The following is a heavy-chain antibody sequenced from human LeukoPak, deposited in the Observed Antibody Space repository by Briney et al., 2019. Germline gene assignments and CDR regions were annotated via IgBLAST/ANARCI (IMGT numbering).Heavy chain of an antibody. CDR3: ARYDYNNYVGYYDH. V-gene: IGHV3-20*04. J-gene: IGHJ4*02. D-gene: IGHD4-11*01. CDR2: INWNGGST. CDR1: GFTFDDYG. Sequence: GGSLRLSCAASGFTFDDYGMSWVRQVPGKGLEWVSGINWNGGSTDYADSVKGRFTISRDNAKNSRYLQMNSLRAEDTALYYCARYDYNNYVGYYDHWGQGTLVTVSS.